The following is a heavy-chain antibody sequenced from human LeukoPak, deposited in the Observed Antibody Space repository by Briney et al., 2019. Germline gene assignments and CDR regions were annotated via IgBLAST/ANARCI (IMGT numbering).Heavy chain of an antibody. CDR3: ASTAARSIRYGSGRV. J-gene: IGHJ4*02. V-gene: IGHV4-39*01. CDR2: IYYSGST. D-gene: IGHD3-10*01. Sequence: SETLSLTCTVSGGSISSSSCYWGWIRQPPGKGLEWIGSIYYSGSTYYNPSLKSRVTISVDTSKNQFSLKLSSVTAADTAVYYCASTAARSIRYGSGRVWGQGTLVTVSS. CDR1: GGSISSSSCY.